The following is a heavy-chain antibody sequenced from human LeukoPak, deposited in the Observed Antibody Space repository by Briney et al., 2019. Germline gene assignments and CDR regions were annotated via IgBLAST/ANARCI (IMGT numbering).Heavy chain of an antibody. J-gene: IGHJ5*02. D-gene: IGHD4-23*01. CDR2: IYPGDSDT. CDR3: ARSPQYGGNYGGWFDP. V-gene: IGHV5-51*01. CDR1: GYSFTSYW. Sequence: GESLKISCKGSGYSFTSYWIGWVRQMPGKGLEWMGIIYPGDSDTRYSPSFQGQVTISADKSISTAYLQWSSLKASDTAMYYCARSPQYGGNYGGWFDPWGQGTLVTVSS.